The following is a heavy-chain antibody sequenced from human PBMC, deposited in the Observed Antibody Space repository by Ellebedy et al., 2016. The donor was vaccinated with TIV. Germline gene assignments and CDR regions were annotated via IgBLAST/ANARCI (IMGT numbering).Heavy chain of an antibody. J-gene: IGHJ4*02. D-gene: IGHD3-22*01. Sequence: ASVMVSCKASGYTFTSYDIDWVRQATGQGLEWMGWMNPNSGNTDYAQKFQDRVTMTRNTSISTAYMELSSLRSEDTAVYYCSRLRYDSSVYYPDYWGQGTLVTVSS. V-gene: IGHV1-8*01. CDR1: GYTFTSYD. CDR3: SRLRYDSSVYYPDY. CDR2: MNPNSGNT.